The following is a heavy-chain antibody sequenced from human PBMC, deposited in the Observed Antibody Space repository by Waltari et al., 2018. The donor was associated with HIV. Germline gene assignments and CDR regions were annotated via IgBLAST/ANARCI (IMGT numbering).Heavy chain of an antibody. CDR3: ARGGHWSGISCYTGDYSYGLDV. CDR2: IKAVGRGT. CDR1: GFTFSSYW. V-gene: IGHV3-74*01. Sequence: EVQLVESGGGLVQPGGSLRLSCAASGFTFSSYWIHWVRQAPGKGLVWVSQIKAVGRGTSYADSVEGRFTISRGNAKNTLDLQRNSLSAEDTAVYYCARGGHWSGISCYTGDYSYGLDVWGQGTTVTVSS. D-gene: IGHD2-2*02. J-gene: IGHJ6*02.